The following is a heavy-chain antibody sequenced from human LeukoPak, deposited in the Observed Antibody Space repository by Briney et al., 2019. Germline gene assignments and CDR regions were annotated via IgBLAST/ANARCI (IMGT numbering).Heavy chain of an antibody. Sequence: PGGSLRLSCAASGSTFSNAWMSWVRQAPGKGLEWVGRIKSKTDGGTTDYAAPVKGRFTISRDDSKNTLYLQMNSLKTEDTAVYYCTTKLGSGDVTFDYWGQGTLVTVSS. D-gene: IGHD3-10*01. V-gene: IGHV3-15*01. J-gene: IGHJ4*02. CDR2: IKSKTDGGTT. CDR1: GSTFSNAW. CDR3: TTKLGSGDVTFDY.